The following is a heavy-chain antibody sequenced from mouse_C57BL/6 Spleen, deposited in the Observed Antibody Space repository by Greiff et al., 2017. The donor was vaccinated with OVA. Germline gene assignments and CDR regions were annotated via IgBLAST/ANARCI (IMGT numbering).Heavy chain of an antibody. Sequence: QVQLQQSGAELARPGASVKLSCKASGYTFTSYGISWVKQRTGQGLEWIGEIYPSSGNTYYNEKFKGKATLTVDNSSSPAYMELRSLTSEDSAVYFCARAISGSISYYMDYWGQGTSLTVSS. CDR3: ARAISGSISYYMDY. CDR2: IYPSSGNT. V-gene: IGHV1-81*01. J-gene: IGHJ2*02. CDR1: GYTFTSYG. D-gene: IGHD1-1*01.